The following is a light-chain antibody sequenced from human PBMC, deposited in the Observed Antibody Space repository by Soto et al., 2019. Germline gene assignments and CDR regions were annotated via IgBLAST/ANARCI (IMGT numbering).Light chain of an antibody. CDR1: QSVSSY. J-gene: IGKJ1*01. CDR3: QQRSSWPRT. Sequence: EIVLTQSPATLSLSPGERATLSCRASQSVSSYLAWYQQKPGQAPRLLIYGASNRATGIPARFSGSGSGTDFTLTISSLGPEDFAVYYCQQRSSWPRTFGQGTKVDIK. V-gene: IGKV3-11*01. CDR2: GAS.